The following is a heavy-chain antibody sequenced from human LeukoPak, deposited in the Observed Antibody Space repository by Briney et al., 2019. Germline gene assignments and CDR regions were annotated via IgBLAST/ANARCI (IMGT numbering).Heavy chain of an antibody. J-gene: IGHJ4*02. Sequence: ASVKVSCKASGYTFTSYYMHWVRQAPGQGLEWVGINNPSGGSTSYAQKFQGRVTMTRDTSTSTVYMELSSLRSEDTAVYYCARVMVRGPPTDWGQGTLVTVSS. D-gene: IGHD3-10*01. CDR3: ARVMVRGPPTD. V-gene: IGHV1-46*01. CDR1: GYTFTSYY. CDR2: NNPSGGST.